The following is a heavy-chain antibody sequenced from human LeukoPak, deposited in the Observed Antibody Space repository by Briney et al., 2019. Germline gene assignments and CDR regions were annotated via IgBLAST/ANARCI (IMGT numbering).Heavy chain of an antibody. J-gene: IGHJ5*02. CDR1: GGSISSSSYY. V-gene: IGHV4-39*07. Sequence: SETLSLTCTASGGSISSSSYYWGWIRQPPGKGLEWIGSIYYSGSTYYNPSLKSRVTISVDTSKNQFSLKLSSVTAADTAVYYCARENDCGGDCYSWFDPWGQGTLVTVSS. D-gene: IGHD2-21*01. CDR3: ARENDCGGDCYSWFDP. CDR2: IYYSGST.